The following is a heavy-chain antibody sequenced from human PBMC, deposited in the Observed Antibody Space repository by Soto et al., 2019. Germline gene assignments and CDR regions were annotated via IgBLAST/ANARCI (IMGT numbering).Heavy chain of an antibody. D-gene: IGHD5-12*01. V-gene: IGHV4-30-4*01. Sequence: SETLSLTCTVSGGSISSGGYYWSWIRQPPGKGLEWIGYIYYSGSTYYNPSLKSRVIISVDTSKNQFSLKLSSVTAADTAVYYCARGGVEDGYNPFDYWGQGTLVTVSS. J-gene: IGHJ4*02. CDR3: ARGGVEDGYNPFDY. CDR2: IYYSGST. CDR1: GGSISSGGYY.